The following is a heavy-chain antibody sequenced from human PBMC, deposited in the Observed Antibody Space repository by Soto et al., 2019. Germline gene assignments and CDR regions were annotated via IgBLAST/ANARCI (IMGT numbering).Heavy chain of an antibody. Sequence: ASVKVSCKASGGTFSSYAISWVRQAPGQGLEWMGGIIPIFGTANYAQKFQGRVTITADESTSTAYMELSSLRSEDTAVYYCARGARYSGYDQNYYGMDVWGQGTTVTVYS. CDR3: ARGARYSGYDQNYYGMDV. CDR1: GGTFSSYA. J-gene: IGHJ6*02. V-gene: IGHV1-69*13. D-gene: IGHD5-12*01. CDR2: IIPIFGTA.